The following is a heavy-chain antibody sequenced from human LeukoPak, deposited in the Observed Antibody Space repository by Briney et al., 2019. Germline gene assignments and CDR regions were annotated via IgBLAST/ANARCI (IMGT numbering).Heavy chain of an antibody. CDR2: IYTSGST. J-gene: IGHJ5*02. D-gene: IGHD3-22*01. Sequence: PSETLSLTCTVSGGSISSYYWSWIRQPPGKGLEWIGHIYTSGSTNYNPSLKSRVTISVDTSKNQFSLKLSSVTAADTAVYYCARDLISGYRGNRFDPWSQGTLVTVSS. CDR3: ARDLISGYRGNRFDP. CDR1: GGSISSYY. V-gene: IGHV4-4*08.